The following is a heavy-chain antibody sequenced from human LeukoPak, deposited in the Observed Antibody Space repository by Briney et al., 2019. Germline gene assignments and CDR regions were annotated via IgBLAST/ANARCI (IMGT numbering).Heavy chain of an antibody. D-gene: IGHD7-27*01. CDR2: IYYSGST. J-gene: IGHJ4*02. CDR3: ARDLEGLGFFDY. Sequence: SETLSLTCTVSGGSISSYYWSWIRQPPGKGLEWIGYIYYSGSTNYNPSLKSRVTISVDTSKNQFSLKLSSVTAADTAVYYCARDLEGLGFFDYWGQGTLVTVSS. CDR1: GGSISSYY. V-gene: IGHV4-59*01.